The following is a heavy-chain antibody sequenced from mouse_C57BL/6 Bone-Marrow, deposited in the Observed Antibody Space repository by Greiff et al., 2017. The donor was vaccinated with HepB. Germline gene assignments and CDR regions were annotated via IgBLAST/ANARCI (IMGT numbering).Heavy chain of an antibody. CDR3: SRNNHYAMDY. Sequence: QVHVKQPGAELVRPGSSVKLSCKASGYTFTSYWMDWVKQRPGQGLEWIGNIYPSDSETHYNQKFKDKATLTVDKSSSTAYMQLSSLTSEDSAVYYCSRNNHYAMDYWGQGTSVTVSS. CDR1: GYTFTSYW. J-gene: IGHJ4*01. D-gene: IGHD1-3*01. CDR2: IYPSDSET. V-gene: IGHV1-61*01.